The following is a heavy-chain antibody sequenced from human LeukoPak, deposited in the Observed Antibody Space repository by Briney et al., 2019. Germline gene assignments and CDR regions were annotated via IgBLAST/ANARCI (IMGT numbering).Heavy chain of an antibody. J-gene: IGHJ6*02. D-gene: IGHD3-22*01. Sequence: VASVKVSCKASGYTFTSYGISWVRQAPGQGLEWMGWISAYNGNTNYAQKFQGRVTITADESTSTAYMELSSLRSEDTAVYYCASGDSSGYYSRGRPLGMDVWGQGTTVTVSS. CDR1: GYTFTSYG. V-gene: IGHV1-18*01. CDR2: ISAYNGNT. CDR3: ASGDSSGYYSRGRPLGMDV.